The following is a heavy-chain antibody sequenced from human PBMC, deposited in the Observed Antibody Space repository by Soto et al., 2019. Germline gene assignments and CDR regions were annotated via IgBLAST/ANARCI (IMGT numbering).Heavy chain of an antibody. CDR1: GYSFTAYG. Sequence: QVQVVQSGDEVKETGASVRVSCKTSGYSFTAYGISWVRQAPGQGLEWMGWISCYNGKTKYAQKVQGRVTMTTDTSTSTASMEVMSLRSDDPAIYYCARDAPPPELRFLEWHNYDYNGMDVWGQGTTVTVSS. CDR3: ARDAPPPELRFLEWHNYDYNGMDV. CDR2: ISCYNGKT. V-gene: IGHV1-18*01. D-gene: IGHD3-3*01. J-gene: IGHJ6*02.